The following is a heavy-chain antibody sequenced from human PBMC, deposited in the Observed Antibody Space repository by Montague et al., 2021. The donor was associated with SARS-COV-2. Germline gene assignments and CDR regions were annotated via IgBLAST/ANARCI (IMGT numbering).Heavy chain of an antibody. V-gene: IGHV3-53*01. CDR3: ARDFGGSRDH. D-gene: IGHD3-10*01. CDR2: IYSSGRT. CDR1: GFAVTSNY. Sequence: SLRLSCAASGFAVTSNYMSWVRQAPGKGLEWASLIYSSGRTSYADSVKVRFTMSRDNSKNTLYLQMNSLKAEDTAVYYCARDFGGSRDHWGQGTLVTVSS. J-gene: IGHJ4*02.